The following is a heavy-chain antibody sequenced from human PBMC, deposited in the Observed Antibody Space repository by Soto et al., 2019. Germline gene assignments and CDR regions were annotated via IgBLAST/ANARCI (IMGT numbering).Heavy chain of an antibody. CDR3: ATSTSVTFDS. V-gene: IGHV3-30-3*01. J-gene: IGHJ4*02. Sequence: QVQLMESGGGVVQPGRSLRLSCAATGFSFQNHAMYWVRQAPGKGLEWVALIAYDGRTKYSASVRGRFTVSRDNSKSTQYLQMNSLRPEDTAVYYCATSTSVTFDSWGQGTRVTVSS. CDR2: IAYDGRTK. CDR1: GFSFQNHA. D-gene: IGHD4-4*01.